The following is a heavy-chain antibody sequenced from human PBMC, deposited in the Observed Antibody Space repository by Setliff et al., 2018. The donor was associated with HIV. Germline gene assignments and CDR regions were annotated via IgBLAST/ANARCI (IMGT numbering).Heavy chain of an antibody. V-gene: IGHV4-4*07. Sequence: SETLSLTCSVSGDSFSGYHWTWVRQPAGGGLEWIGRIYSGGVTNYNPSFKSRVTLSVDTSKSQFSLKMTSVTAADTAVYYCARVGVYYDNISYYYYYFDSWGRGTLVTVSS. CDR2: IYSGGVT. CDR1: GDSFSGYH. CDR3: ARVGVYYDNISYYYYYFDS. J-gene: IGHJ4*02. D-gene: IGHD3-22*01.